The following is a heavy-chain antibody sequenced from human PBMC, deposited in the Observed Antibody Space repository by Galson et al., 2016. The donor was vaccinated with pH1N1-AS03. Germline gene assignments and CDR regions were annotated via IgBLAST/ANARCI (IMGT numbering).Heavy chain of an antibody. CDR3: ARVMANNWFDS. Sequence: SVKVSCKVSGGPFSSYGINWVRQAPGQGLEWMGRILPIFGSTNYAQRFQGRVTLTRDTSITTAYMELSSLRSDDTAVYYCARVMANNWFDSWGQGTLVTVSS. D-gene: IGHD5-24*01. CDR1: GGPFSSYG. J-gene: IGHJ5*01. CDR2: ILPIFGST. V-gene: IGHV1-69*05.